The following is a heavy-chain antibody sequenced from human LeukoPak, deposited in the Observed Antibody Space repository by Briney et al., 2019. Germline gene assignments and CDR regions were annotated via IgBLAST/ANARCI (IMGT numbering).Heavy chain of an antibody. CDR1: GFTFSSYE. Sequence: GSLRLSCAASGFTFSSYEMNWVRQAPGKGLEWIQSMHYSGSTYQKPSLKSRVTISVDTSKNQFSLKLSSVTAADTAVYCCASSSAPDWLWPSGGYFDLWGRGTLVTVSS. CDR3: ASSSAPDWLWPSGGYFDL. V-gene: IGHV4-39*07. D-gene: IGHD3-9*01. CDR2: MHYSGST. J-gene: IGHJ2*01.